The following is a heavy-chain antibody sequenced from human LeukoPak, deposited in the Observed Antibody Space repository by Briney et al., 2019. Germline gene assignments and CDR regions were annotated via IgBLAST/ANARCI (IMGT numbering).Heavy chain of an antibody. Sequence: GGSLRLSCAASGFTFSSYGMHRVRQAPGKGLEWVAVISYDGSNKYYADSVKGRFTISRDNSKNTLYLQMNSLRAEDTAVYYCAKDSRSSVFDPWGQGTLVTVSS. J-gene: IGHJ5*02. CDR1: GFTFSSYG. V-gene: IGHV3-30*18. D-gene: IGHD1-26*01. CDR3: AKDSRSSVFDP. CDR2: ISYDGSNK.